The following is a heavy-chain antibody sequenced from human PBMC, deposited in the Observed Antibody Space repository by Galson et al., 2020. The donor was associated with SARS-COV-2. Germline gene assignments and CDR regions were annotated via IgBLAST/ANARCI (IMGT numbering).Heavy chain of an antibody. J-gene: IGHJ4*02. CDR1: GYSFTTYG. CDR2: TITYNGDT. V-gene: IGHV1-18*01. Sequence: ASVKVSCKASGYSFTTYGISWVRQAPGQGLEWMGWTITYNGDTKYPQKVQGRVNMTTDTSTSTVYMELRSLRSDDTAVYYCARADSSSWYVFKYWGQGTLVTVSS. D-gene: IGHD6-13*01. CDR3: ARADSSSWYVFKY.